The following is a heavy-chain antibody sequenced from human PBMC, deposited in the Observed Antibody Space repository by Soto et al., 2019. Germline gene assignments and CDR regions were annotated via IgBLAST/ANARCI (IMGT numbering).Heavy chain of an antibody. Sequence: QVQLQESGPGLVKPSGTLSLTCAVSGGSISSTNWWTWVSQSHGRGREWIVEFYHSGTTNYSASLKSRVTIAVDLSTIPLSVTFFSVSAADTAVYYWAFPVTADWDYGGKGFLVTVSS. CDR3: AFPVTADWDY. V-gene: IGHV4-4*02. CDR1: GGSISSTNW. J-gene: IGHJ4*02. D-gene: IGHD4-4*01. CDR2: FYHSGTT.